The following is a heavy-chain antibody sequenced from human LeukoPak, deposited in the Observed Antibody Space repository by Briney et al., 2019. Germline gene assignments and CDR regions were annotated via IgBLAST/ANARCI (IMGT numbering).Heavy chain of an antibody. V-gene: IGHV1-2*02. CDR1: GYTFTGYY. J-gene: IGHJ6*02. D-gene: IGHD6-13*01. CDR2: INPNSGGT. Sequence: ASVKVSCKASGYTFTGYYMHWVRQAPGQGLEWMGWINPNSGGTNYAQKFQGRVTMTRDTSISTAYMELSRLRFDDTAVYYCARLGAAGYYYYYGMDVWGQGTTVTVSS. CDR3: ARLGAAGYYYYYGMDV.